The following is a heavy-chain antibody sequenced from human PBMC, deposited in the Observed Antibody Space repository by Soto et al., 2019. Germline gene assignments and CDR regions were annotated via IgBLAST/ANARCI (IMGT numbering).Heavy chain of an antibody. J-gene: IGHJ4*02. CDR3: AKVVIVVVTYFDY. D-gene: IGHD3-22*01. CDR2: ISGSRGST. Sequence: LRLSCEASGFSYSRFTMSCLSQAAGKGLEWFSAISGSRGSTYYADSVKVRFTISRDNSKDTLYLQMNSLRAEDTAVYYCAKVVIVVVTYFDYWGQGPLVTVAS. CDR1: GFSYSRFT. V-gene: IGHV3-23*01.